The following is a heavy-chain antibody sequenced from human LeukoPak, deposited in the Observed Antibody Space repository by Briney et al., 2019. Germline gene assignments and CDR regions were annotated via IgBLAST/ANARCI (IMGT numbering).Heavy chain of an antibody. D-gene: IGHD2-21*01. CDR3: ARGDGGDWPKFYFDY. Sequence: GGSLRLSCAASGFTFSSYEMNWVRQAPGKGLEWVSVIYSGGHTYYADSVKGRFTISRDNSKNTLYLQLNSLRAEDTAVYYCARGDGGDWPKFYFDYWGQGTLVTVSP. J-gene: IGHJ4*02. CDR2: IYSGGHT. CDR1: GFTFSSYE. V-gene: IGHV3-53*01.